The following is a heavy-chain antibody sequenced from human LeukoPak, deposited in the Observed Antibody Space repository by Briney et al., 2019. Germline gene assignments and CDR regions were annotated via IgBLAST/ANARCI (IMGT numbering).Heavy chain of an antibody. CDR1: DGSISSYY. Sequence: LSETLSLTCTISDGSISSYYWNWIRQSPGKGLEWIGHIHYGGSTHYNPSLQSRVSISIDTSKKHFSLNLRSVTAVDTAVYYCARWGHFDTSGYFVVDYWGQGTLVTVSS. V-gene: IGHV4-59*01. CDR2: IHYGGST. J-gene: IGHJ4*02. CDR3: ARWGHFDTSGYFVVDY. D-gene: IGHD3-22*01.